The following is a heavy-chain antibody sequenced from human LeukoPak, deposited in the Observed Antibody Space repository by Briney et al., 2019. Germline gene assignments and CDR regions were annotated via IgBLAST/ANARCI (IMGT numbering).Heavy chain of an antibody. J-gene: IGHJ4*02. V-gene: IGHV3-66*01. Sequence: GGSLRLSCAASGFTVSSNYMSWVRQAPGKGLEWVSVIYSGGNTYYADSVKGRFTISRDNSNNTLYLQTNSLRAEDTAVYYCARDASSGWRYYFDYWGQGTLVIVSS. CDR2: IYSGGNT. D-gene: IGHD6-19*01. CDR1: GFTVSSNY. CDR3: ARDASSGWRYYFDY.